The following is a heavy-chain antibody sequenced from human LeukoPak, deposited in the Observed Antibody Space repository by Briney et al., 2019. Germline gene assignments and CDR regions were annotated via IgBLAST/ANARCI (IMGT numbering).Heavy chain of an antibody. Sequence: PSQTLSLTCTVSGGSISSGDYYWSWICQPPGKGLEWIGYIYYSGSTYYNPSLKSRVTISVDTSKNQFSLKLSSVTAADTAVYYCARISSSSLGFDPWGQGTLVTVSS. CDR2: IYYSGST. J-gene: IGHJ5*02. CDR1: GGSISSGDYY. D-gene: IGHD6-13*01. CDR3: ARISSSSLGFDP. V-gene: IGHV4-30-4*01.